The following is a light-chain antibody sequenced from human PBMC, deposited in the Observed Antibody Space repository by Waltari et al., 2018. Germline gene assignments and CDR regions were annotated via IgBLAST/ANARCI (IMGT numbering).Light chain of an antibody. V-gene: IGLV3-19*01. CDR3: NSRDSSGNHV. CDR1: SPQRYY. Sequence: SSELTQDPAVSVALGQTVRIPCQGYSPQRYYASWYQQKPGQAPVLFIYGKNNRPAGIPDRFSGSSSGNTASLTITGAQAEDEADYYCNSRDSSGNHVFGTGTKVTVL. CDR2: GKN. J-gene: IGLJ1*01.